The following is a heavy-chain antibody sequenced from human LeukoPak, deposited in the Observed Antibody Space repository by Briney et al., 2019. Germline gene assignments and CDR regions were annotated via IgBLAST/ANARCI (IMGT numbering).Heavy chain of an antibody. Sequence: SETLSLTCAVSGVSISSGGFSWSWIRQPAGKGLEWIGRIYTSGSTNYNPSLKSRVTISVDTSKNQFSLKLSSVTAADTAVYYCARDHMVRGVIMQGTLDVWGKGTTVTISS. V-gene: IGHV4-61*02. CDR3: ARDHMVRGVIMQGTLDV. J-gene: IGHJ6*04. D-gene: IGHD3-10*01. CDR2: IYTSGST. CDR1: GVSISSGGFS.